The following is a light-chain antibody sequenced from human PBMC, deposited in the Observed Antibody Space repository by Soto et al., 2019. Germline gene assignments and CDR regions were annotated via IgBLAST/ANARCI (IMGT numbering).Light chain of an antibody. CDR2: DDS. CDR1: NIGDKS. V-gene: IGLV3-21*02. CDR3: HVWDSSSDHYV. J-gene: IGLJ1*01. Sequence: SYELTQPPSVSVAPGQTARITCGGNNIGDKSVHWYQQKPGQAPVLVVYDDSDRPSGIPDRFSGSNSGDTATLTIRRVEAGDEADYYCHVWDSSSDHYVFGTGTKLTVL.